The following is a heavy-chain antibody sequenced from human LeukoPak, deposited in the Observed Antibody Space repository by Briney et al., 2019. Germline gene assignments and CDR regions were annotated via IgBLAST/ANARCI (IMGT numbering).Heavy chain of an antibody. CDR3: ARDVRPDY. CDR1: GFTFSSYW. V-gene: IGHV3-7*04. Sequence: GGSLRLSCAASGFTFSSYWMSWVRQAPGEGLEWVANIEQDGTEKNYMDSVKGRFSISRDNAKNSLYLQMNALRAEDTAVYYCARDVRPDYWGQGTLVTVAT. CDR2: IEQDGTEK. J-gene: IGHJ4*02. D-gene: IGHD6-6*01.